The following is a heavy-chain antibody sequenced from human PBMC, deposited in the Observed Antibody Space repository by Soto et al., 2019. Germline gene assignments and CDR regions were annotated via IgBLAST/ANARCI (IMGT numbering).Heavy chain of an antibody. V-gene: IGHV1-46*01. CDR3: ARLVYYYDSSGYALDY. CDR2: INPSGGST. D-gene: IGHD3-22*01. Sequence: ASVKVSCKASGYTFTSYYMHWVRQAPGQGLEWMGIINPSGGSTSYAQKFQGRVTMTRDTSTSTVYMELSSLRSEDTAVHYCARLVYYYDSSGYALDYWGQGTLVTVSS. CDR1: GYTFTSYY. J-gene: IGHJ4*02.